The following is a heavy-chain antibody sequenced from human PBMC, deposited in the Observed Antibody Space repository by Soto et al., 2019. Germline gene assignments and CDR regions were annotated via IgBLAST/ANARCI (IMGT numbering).Heavy chain of an antibody. CDR3: AKVQRTGYSRFDC. CDR2: FSGTGETT. D-gene: IGHD3-9*01. V-gene: IGHV3-23*01. CDR1: GFTFSNYA. J-gene: IGHJ4*02. Sequence: GGSLRLSCVASGFTFSNYAMSWVRQAPGKGLEWVSGFSGTGETTFYADSVKGRFTISRDNSKNTLYLQMTSLVVEDTAVYYCAKVQRTGYSRFDCWGQGTLVTVSS.